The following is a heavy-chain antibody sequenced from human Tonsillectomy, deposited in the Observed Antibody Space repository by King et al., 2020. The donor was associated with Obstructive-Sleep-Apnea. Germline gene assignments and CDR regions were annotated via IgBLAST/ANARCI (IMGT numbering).Heavy chain of an antibody. V-gene: IGHV2-5*02. CDR2: IYWDDDK. D-gene: IGHD2-21*02. Sequence: TLKESGPTLVKPTQTLTLTCSFSGFSLSSSGVGVGWVRQTPSKTLEWLAVIYWDDDKRYSPSLKNRLTITKDTSKDQVVLTVSKVDPVDTATYYCVYTGIVAASVVVTANSWGQGTLVTVSS. J-gene: IGHJ4*02. CDR3: VYTGIVAASVVVTANS. CDR1: GFSLSSSGVG.